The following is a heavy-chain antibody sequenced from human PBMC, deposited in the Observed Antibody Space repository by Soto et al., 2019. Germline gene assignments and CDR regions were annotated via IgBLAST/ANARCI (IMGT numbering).Heavy chain of an antibody. CDR2: IYYSGST. Sequence: QVQLQESGPGLVKPAETLSLTCTVSGGSIISYYWSWIRQPPGKGLEWIGYIYYSGSTNYNPSLKSRVTISADTSKNQFSLKLSSVTAADTALYYCARDLRLDYWGQGTLVTVSS. D-gene: IGHD4-17*01. CDR1: GGSIISYY. CDR3: ARDLRLDY. J-gene: IGHJ4*02. V-gene: IGHV4-59*01.